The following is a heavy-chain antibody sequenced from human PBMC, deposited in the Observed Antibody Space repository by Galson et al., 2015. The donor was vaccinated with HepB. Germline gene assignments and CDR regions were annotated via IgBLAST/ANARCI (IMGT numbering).Heavy chain of an antibody. CDR3: ARDPRGKIAAAGLIDY. V-gene: IGHV3-30*04. Sequence: SLRLSCAASGFTFSSYAMHWVRQAPGKGLEWVAVISYDGSNKYYADPVKGRFTISRDNSKNTLYLQMNSLRAEDTAVYYCARDPRGKIAAAGLIDYWGQGTLVTVSS. D-gene: IGHD6-13*01. CDR1: GFTFSSYA. CDR2: ISYDGSNK. J-gene: IGHJ4*02.